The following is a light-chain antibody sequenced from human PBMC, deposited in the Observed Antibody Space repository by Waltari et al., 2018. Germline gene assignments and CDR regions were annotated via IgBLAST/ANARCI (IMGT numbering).Light chain of an antibody. CDR3: CSYASNDTFSYV. CDR2: EVS. V-gene: IGLV2-23*02. J-gene: IGLJ1*01. CDR1: SSDVGKYDL. Sequence: QSALTQPASVSESPGQSVTISCTGTSSDVGKYDLVSWYQQHPAKPPKALIYEVSKRPSGVSNRFSGSKSGNTASLTISGLQAEDEADYYCCSYASNDTFSYVFGVGTKLTVL.